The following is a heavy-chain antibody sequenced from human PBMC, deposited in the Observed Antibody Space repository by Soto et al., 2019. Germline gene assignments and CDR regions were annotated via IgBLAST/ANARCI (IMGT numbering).Heavy chain of an antibody. V-gene: IGHV3-48*02. D-gene: IGHD2-15*01. CDR3: ARECSDGSYYYMDV. Sequence: GGSLRLSCAASGFTFSTYSMNWVRQAPGKGLEWVSYILSSGTSLYYADSVKGRFTISRDNAKNSLYLQMNSLRDEDTAVYYCARECSDGSYYYMDVWGKGTTITVSS. CDR1: GFTFSTYS. J-gene: IGHJ6*03. CDR2: ILSSGTSL.